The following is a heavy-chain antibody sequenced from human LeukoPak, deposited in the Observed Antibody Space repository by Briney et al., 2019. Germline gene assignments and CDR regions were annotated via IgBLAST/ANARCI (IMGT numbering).Heavy chain of an antibody. D-gene: IGHD1-26*01. V-gene: IGHV3-15*01. CDR2: IKSKTDGGTT. Sequence: GGSLRLSCAASGFTFSDAWMSWVRQAPGKGLEWVGRIKSKTDGGTTDYAAPVKGRFTISRDDSKNALYLQMNSLKTEDTAVYYCTTRGGSFSIFDYWGQGTLVTVSS. J-gene: IGHJ4*02. CDR1: GFTFSDAW. CDR3: TTRGGSFSIFDY.